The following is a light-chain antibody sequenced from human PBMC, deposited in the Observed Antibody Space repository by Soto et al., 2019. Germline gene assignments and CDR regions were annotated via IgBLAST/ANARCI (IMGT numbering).Light chain of an antibody. CDR1: QSVSSN. CDR3: QQYGSSIT. Sequence: EIVMTQSPATLSVSPGERATLSCRASQSVSSNLAWYQQKPGQAPRLLIYGASSRAAGISDRFRGSGSGTDFTLTISRLEPEDFAVFYCQQYGSSITFGQGTRLEI. V-gene: IGKV3-20*01. CDR2: GAS. J-gene: IGKJ5*01.